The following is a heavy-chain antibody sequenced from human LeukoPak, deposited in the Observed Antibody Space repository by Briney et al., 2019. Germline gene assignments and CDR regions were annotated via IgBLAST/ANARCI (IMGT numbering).Heavy chain of an antibody. CDR1: GGTFSTYA. CDR3: ARVPHPGHYNSSDDYFYFDY. Sequence: GASVKVSCKASGGTFSTYAISWVRQAPGLGLEWMGRIIPILAIANYAQKFQGRVTITADKSTHTAYMELRSLRSEDTAVYYCARVPHPGHYNSSDDYFYFDYWGQGTLVTVSS. D-gene: IGHD3-22*01. CDR2: IIPILAIA. V-gene: IGHV1-69*04. J-gene: IGHJ4*02.